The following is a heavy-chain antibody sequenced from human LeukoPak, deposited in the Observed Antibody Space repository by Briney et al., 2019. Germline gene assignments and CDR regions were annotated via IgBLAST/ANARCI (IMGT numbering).Heavy chain of an antibody. CDR3: ARMGRGYSYGPYFDY. CDR1: GFTFSNYS. CDR2: ISSSSSYI. Sequence: GGSLRLSCAASGFTFSNYSMNWVRQAPGKGLEWVSSISSSSSYIYYADSVKGRFTISRDNAKNSLYLQMNSLRAEDTAVYYCARMGRGYSYGPYFDYWGQGTLVTVSS. D-gene: IGHD5-18*01. J-gene: IGHJ4*02. V-gene: IGHV3-21*01.